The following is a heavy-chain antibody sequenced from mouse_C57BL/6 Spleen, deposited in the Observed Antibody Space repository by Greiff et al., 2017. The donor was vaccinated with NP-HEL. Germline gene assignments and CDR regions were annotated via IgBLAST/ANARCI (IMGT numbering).Heavy chain of an antibody. CDR1: YFAFMASA. D-gene: IGHD1-1*01. CDR2: FTMDSDAT. V-gene: IGHV1-49*01. J-gene: IGHJ4*01. Sequence: LKESGAELVRPGSSVKLSCKDSYFAFMASAMHWVKQRPGHGLEWIGSFTMDSDATEYSENFKGKATLTANTSSSTAYMELSSLTSEDSAVYYCARSTTVVEGYAMDYWGQGTSVTVSS. CDR3: ARSTTVVEGYAMDY.